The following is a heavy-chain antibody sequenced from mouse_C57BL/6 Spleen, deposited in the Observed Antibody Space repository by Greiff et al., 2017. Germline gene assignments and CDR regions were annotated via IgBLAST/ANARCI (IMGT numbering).Heavy chain of an antibody. V-gene: IGHV1-26*01. CDR3: ARFLYDYDGDFDV. Sequence: EVQLQQSGPELVKPGASVKISCKASGYTFTDYYMNWVKQSHGKSLEWIGDINPNNGGTSYNQKFKGKATLTVDKSSSTAYMELRSLTSEDSAVYYCARFLYDYDGDFDVWGTGTTVTVSS. J-gene: IGHJ1*03. CDR1: GYTFTDYY. D-gene: IGHD2-4*01. CDR2: INPNNGGT.